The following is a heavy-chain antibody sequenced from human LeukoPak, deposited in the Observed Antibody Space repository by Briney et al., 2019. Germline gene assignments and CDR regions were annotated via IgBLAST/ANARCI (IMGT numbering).Heavy chain of an antibody. D-gene: IGHD5-12*01. J-gene: IGHJ4*02. Sequence: GGSLRLSCAASGFTFSDYYMSWIRQAPGKGLEWVSVIYSGGSTYYADSVKGRFTISSDNSKNTLYLQMNSLRAEDTAVYYCARGVHERSGYDSPFDYWGQGTLVTVSS. CDR3: ARGVHERSGYDSPFDY. CDR2: IYSGGST. CDR1: GFTFSDYY. V-gene: IGHV3-53*01.